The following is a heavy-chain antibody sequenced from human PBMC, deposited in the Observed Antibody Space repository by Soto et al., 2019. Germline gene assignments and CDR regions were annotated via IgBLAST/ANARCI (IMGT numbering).Heavy chain of an antibody. Sequence: PVGSLRLSCAVSGFAFSNYDMHWVRKVTGKGLEWVSTIGTAGDTYYPGSVKGRFTISRENAKNSLYLQMNSLRAEDTAVYYCARGRLISLYYFEYWGQGTLVTVS. D-gene: IGHD2-15*01. CDR2: IGTAGDT. CDR3: ARGRLISLYYFEY. CDR1: GFAFSNYD. J-gene: IGHJ4*02. V-gene: IGHV3-13*01.